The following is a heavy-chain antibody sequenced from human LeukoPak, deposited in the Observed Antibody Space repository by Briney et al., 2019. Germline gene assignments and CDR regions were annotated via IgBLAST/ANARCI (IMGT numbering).Heavy chain of an antibody. J-gene: IGHJ1*01. D-gene: IGHD3-16*01. CDR3: AKDHYDYVWGSYSLYFQH. CDR1: GFTFSSYA. CDR2: ISGSGDNT. Sequence: GGSLRLSCAASGFTFSSYAMSWVRQAPGKGLEWVSAISGSGDNTYHADSVKGRFTISRDNSKNKLYLQMSSLRAEDTAVYYCAKDHYDYVWGSYSLYFQHWGQGTLVTVSS. V-gene: IGHV3-23*01.